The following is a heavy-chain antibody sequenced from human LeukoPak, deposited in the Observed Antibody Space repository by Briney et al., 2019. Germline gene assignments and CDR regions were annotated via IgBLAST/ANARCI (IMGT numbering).Heavy chain of an antibody. Sequence: PSETLSLTCTVSGGSISSYYWSWIRQPPGKGLEWIGYIYYSGSTNYNPSLKSRVTISVDTSKNQFSLKLSSVTAADTAVHYCARRTAAGNYFDYWGQGTLVTVSS. CDR3: ARRTAAGNYFDY. D-gene: IGHD6-13*01. V-gene: IGHV4-59*08. J-gene: IGHJ4*02. CDR1: GGSISSYY. CDR2: IYYSGST.